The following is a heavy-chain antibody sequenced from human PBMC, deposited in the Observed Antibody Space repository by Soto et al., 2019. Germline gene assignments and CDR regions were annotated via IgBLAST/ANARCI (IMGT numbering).Heavy chain of an antibody. V-gene: IGHV4-34*01. D-gene: IGHD7-27*01. J-gene: IGHJ4*02. Sequence: SETLSLTCAVYGGSFSGYYWSWIRQPPGKGLEWIGEINHSGSTNYNPSLKSRVTISVDTSKNQFSLKLSSVTAADTAVYYCARGLTGPFDYCGQGTLVTVSS. CDR3: ARGLTGPFDY. CDR2: INHSGST. CDR1: GGSFSGYY.